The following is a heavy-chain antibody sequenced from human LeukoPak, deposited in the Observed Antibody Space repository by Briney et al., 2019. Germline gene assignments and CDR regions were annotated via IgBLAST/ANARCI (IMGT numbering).Heavy chain of an antibody. D-gene: IGHD2-15*01. CDR3: TKGVEGYCSGGSCYPFDY. CDR1: GFTFSSYA. Sequence: GGSLRLSCAASGFTFSSYAMSWVRQAPGKGLEWVSGISGSGGSTYYADSVKGRFTISRDNSKNTLYLQMNSLRAEDTAVYYCTKGVEGYCSGGSCYPFDYWGQGTLVTVSS. V-gene: IGHV3-23*01. J-gene: IGHJ4*02. CDR2: ISGSGGST.